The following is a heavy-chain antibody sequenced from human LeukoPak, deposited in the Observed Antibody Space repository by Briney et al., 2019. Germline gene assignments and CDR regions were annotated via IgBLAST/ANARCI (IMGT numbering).Heavy chain of an antibody. D-gene: IGHD3-3*01. J-gene: IGHJ3*02. Sequence: PSETLSLTCAVYGGSFSGYYWSWIRQPPGKGLEWIGEINHSGSTNYNPSLKSRVTISVDTSKNQFSLKLSSVTAADTAVYYCATIGRLFGAFDIWGQGTMVTVSS. V-gene: IGHV4-34*01. CDR1: GGSFSGYY. CDR2: INHSGST. CDR3: ATIGRLFGAFDI.